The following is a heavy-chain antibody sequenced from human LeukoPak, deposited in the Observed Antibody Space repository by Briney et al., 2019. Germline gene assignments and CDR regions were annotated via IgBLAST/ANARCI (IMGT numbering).Heavy chain of an antibody. D-gene: IGHD1-26*01. CDR1: GFTFSSYW. V-gene: IGHV3-74*01. CDR3: AKYGPQDSGSSHFDY. J-gene: IGHJ4*02. Sequence: GGSLRLSCAASGFTFSSYWMHWVRQAPGKGLVWVSRINSDGSSTSYADSVKGRFTTSRDNSKNTLFLQMNSLRAEDTAIYYCAKYGPQDSGSSHFDYWGQGALVTVSS. CDR2: INSDGSST.